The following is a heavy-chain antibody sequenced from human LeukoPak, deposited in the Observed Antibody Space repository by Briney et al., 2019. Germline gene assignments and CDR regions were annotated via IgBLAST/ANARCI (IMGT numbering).Heavy chain of an antibody. J-gene: IGHJ4*02. D-gene: IGHD1-26*01. CDR3: ARDSPYSGNYSPIDY. V-gene: IGHV3-48*03. CDR1: GFTFSSYE. CDR2: ISSSGSTI. Sequence: GGSLRLSCAASGFTFSSYEMNWVRQAPGKGLEWVSYISSSGSTIYYADSVKGRFTISRDNSKNTLYLHMNSLRAEDTAVYYCARDSPYSGNYSPIDYWGQGTLVTVSS.